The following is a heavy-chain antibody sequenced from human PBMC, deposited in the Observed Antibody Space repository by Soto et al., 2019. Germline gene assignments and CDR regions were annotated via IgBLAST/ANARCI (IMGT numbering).Heavy chain of an antibody. J-gene: IGHJ4*02. D-gene: IGHD1-26*01. Sequence: EVQLLESGGGLVQPGGSLRLSCAASGFTFSSYAMSWVRQAPGKGLEWVSSITSSSSYIFYADSVKGRFTISRDNAKNSLYLQMNSLRAEDTAVYYCARYSGTYRDYWGQGTPVIVSS. V-gene: IGHV3-21*01. CDR2: ITSSSSYI. CDR3: ARYSGTYRDY. CDR1: GFTFSSYA.